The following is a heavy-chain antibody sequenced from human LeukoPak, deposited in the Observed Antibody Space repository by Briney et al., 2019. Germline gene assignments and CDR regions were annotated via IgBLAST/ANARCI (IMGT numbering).Heavy chain of an antibody. CDR3: ARGDFNDNGDYVDALDV. Sequence: PGGSLRLSCVASGFTFSSYWMSWVRQAPGKRLEWVANIRPDGSDNYYVDSLKRRFTISRNNAKNSQFLQMNSLRAEDTALYYCARGDFNDNGDYVDALDVWGQGTMVTVSS. V-gene: IGHV3-7*01. D-gene: IGHD4-17*01. CDR1: GFTFSSYW. J-gene: IGHJ3*01. CDR2: IRPDGSDN.